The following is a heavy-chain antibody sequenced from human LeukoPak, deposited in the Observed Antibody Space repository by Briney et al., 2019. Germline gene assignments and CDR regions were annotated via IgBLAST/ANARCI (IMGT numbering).Heavy chain of an antibody. CDR2: IYYSGST. CDR3: ASLVGATCTS. Sequence: TSETLSLTCTVSGGSISSSSYYWGWIRQPPGKGLEWIGSIYYSGSTYYNPSLKSRVTISVDTSKNQFSLKLSSVTAADTAVYYCASLVGATCTSWGQGTLVTVSS. J-gene: IGHJ4*02. D-gene: IGHD1-26*01. V-gene: IGHV4-39*01. CDR1: GGSISSSSYY.